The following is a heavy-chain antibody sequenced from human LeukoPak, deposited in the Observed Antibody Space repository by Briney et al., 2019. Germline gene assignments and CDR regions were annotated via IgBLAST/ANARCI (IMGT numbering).Heavy chain of an antibody. J-gene: IGHJ3*02. V-gene: IGHV3-23*01. Sequence: PGGSLRLSCAASGFTFSSYAMSWVRQAPGKGLEWVSAISGSGGSTYFADSVKGRFTISRDKSNNTRYLQMNSLRAEDTAVYYCAKDLGSGWLHPGAFDIWGQGAMVIVSS. CDR3: AKDLGSGWLHPGAFDI. CDR2: ISGSGGST. D-gene: IGHD6-19*01. CDR1: GFTFSSYA.